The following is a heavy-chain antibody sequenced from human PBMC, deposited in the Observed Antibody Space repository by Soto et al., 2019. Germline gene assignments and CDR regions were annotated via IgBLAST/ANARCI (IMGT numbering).Heavy chain of an antibody. CDR2: IYHSGST. CDR1: GGSISSGGYS. Sequence: SETLSLTCAVSGGSISSGGYSWSWIRQPPGKGLDWIGYIYHSGSTYYNPSLKSRVTISVDRSKNQFSLKLSSVTAADTAVYYCARGVGYGSGSYSGLRYYYYGMDVWGQATTVTVSS. D-gene: IGHD3-10*01. CDR3: ARGVGYGSGSYSGLRYYYYGMDV. J-gene: IGHJ6*02. V-gene: IGHV4-30-2*01.